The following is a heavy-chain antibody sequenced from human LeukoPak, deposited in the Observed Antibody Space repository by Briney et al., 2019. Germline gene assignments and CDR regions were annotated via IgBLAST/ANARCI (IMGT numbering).Heavy chain of an antibody. Sequence: GRPLRLSCAASGFTFSSYAMHWVRQAPGKGLEWVAVISYDGSNKYYADSVKGRFTISRDNSKNTLYLQMNSLRAEDTAVYYCARGSQQLVDSADYWGQGTLVTVSS. V-gene: IGHV3-30*04. CDR1: GFTFSSYA. CDR2: ISYDGSNK. D-gene: IGHD6-13*01. J-gene: IGHJ4*02. CDR3: ARGSQQLVDSADY.